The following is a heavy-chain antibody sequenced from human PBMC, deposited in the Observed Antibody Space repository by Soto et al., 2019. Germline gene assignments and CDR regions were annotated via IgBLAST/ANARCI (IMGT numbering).Heavy chain of an antibody. CDR1: GSRFTSYD. J-gene: IGHJ4*02. CDR3: ARCQRGRGDSLAS. Sequence: VASVKVSCKASGSRFTSYDINWVRQAPGQGLEWMGWMNPNTGDTGYAHNFQGTYTMTRNTSINTAYLEVNSLRSEDTAIFFCARCQRGRGDSLASRGRGSLDPGSS. CDR2: MNPNTGDT. V-gene: IGHV1-8*01. D-gene: IGHD3-10*01.